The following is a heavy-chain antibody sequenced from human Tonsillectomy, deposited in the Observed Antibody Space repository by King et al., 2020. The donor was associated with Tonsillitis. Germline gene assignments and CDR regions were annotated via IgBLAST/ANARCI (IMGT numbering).Heavy chain of an antibody. V-gene: IGHV1-69*06. CDR3: ARDLPGSTILFVAFDI. D-gene: IGHD2-2*01. J-gene: IGHJ3*02. CDR1: AGTLNSYA. CDR2: IIPMFGSA. Sequence: VQLVESGAEVKKPGSSVKVSCKASAGTLNSYAICWVRQAPGQGLEWMGGIIPMFGSANYAQKFQGRVTITADKSTNTAYMELTSLRSEDTAVYYCARDLPGSTILFVAFDIWGQGTKVTVSS.